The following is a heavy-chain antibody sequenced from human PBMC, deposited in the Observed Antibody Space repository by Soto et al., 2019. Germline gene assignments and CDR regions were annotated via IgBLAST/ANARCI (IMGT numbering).Heavy chain of an antibody. J-gene: IGHJ4*02. Sequence: SQTLSLTCTVSGGSVSSGSYYWSWIRQPPGKGLEWIGYIYYSGSTNYNPSLKSRVTISVDTSKNQFSLKLSSVTAADTAVYYCASPGAVAGTSDYWGQGTLVTVSS. CDR3: ASPGAVAGTSDY. D-gene: IGHD6-19*01. CDR1: GGSVSSGSYY. CDR2: IYYSGST. V-gene: IGHV4-61*01.